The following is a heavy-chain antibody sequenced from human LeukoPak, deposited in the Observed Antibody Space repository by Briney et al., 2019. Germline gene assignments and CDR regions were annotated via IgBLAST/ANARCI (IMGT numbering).Heavy chain of an antibody. CDR2: IQRDGSEK. J-gene: IGHJ4*02. CDR1: GFTFSNYW. CDR3: ARDQDYYGSGSYLGY. Sequence: GGSLRLSCAASGFTFSNYWMNWVRQAPGQGLEWVASIQRDGSEKYYVESVKGRFTISRDNAKNSLYLQMNSLRAEDTAVYYCARDQDYYGSGSYLGYWGQGTLVTVSS. D-gene: IGHD3-10*01. V-gene: IGHV3-7*01.